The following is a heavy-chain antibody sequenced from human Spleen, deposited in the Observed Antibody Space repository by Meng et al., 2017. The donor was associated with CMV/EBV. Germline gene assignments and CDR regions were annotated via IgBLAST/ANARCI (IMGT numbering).Heavy chain of an antibody. J-gene: IGHJ5*02. D-gene: IGHD6-13*01. CDR3: ARQEGGSSSWYVNWFDP. Sequence: GSLKISCKGSGYSFTSYWIGWVRQMPGKGLEWMGIIYPGDSDTRYSPSFQGQVTISADKSISTAYLQWSSLKASDTAMYYCARQEGGSSSWYVNWFDPWGQGTLVTVSS. V-gene: IGHV5-51*01. CDR1: GYSFTSYW. CDR2: IYPGDSDT.